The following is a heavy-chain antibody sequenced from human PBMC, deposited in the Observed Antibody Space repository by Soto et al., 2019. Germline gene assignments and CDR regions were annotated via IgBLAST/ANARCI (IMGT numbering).Heavy chain of an antibody. CDR1: GYTFTGYY. J-gene: IGHJ4*02. V-gene: IGHV1-2*04. CDR2: INPNSGGT. D-gene: IGHD2-15*01. CDR3: ARGYCSGGSCTNGGGDY. Sequence: QVQLVQSGAEVKKPGASVKVSCKASGYTFTGYYMHWVRQAPGQGLEWMGWINPNSGGTNYAQKFKGWGTRTRDTSISTAYMELSRLRSDDTAVYYCARGYCSGGSCTNGGGDYWGQGTLVTVSS.